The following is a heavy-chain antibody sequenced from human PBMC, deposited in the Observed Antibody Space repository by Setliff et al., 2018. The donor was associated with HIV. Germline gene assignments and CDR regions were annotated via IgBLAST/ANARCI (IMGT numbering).Heavy chain of an antibody. J-gene: IGHJ4*01. CDR3: AKDGISGGAYPPYYFDY. V-gene: IGHV3-23*01. Sequence: TASGFTFNTYAMSWVRQAPGKGLEWVSVISGSGGSTFYADSVKGRFTISRDNSKNTLYLQMNGLRVEDTAVYYCAKDGISGGAYPPYYFDYWGHGTLVTVSS. CDR1: GFTFNTYA. D-gene: IGHD2-15*01. CDR2: ISGSGGST.